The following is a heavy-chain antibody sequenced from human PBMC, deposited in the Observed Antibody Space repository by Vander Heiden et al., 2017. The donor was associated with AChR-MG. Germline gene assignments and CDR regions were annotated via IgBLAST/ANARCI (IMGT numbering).Heavy chain of an antibody. CDR2: IDTNTGKT. Sequence: QVQLVQSESELKKPGASVKVSCRASGYAFNNFVMNWVRQAPGQGLEWMGRIDTNTGKTTYAPGFTGRFVFSLDTSVSTTYLQISSLEAEDTAVYYCARDHHESSLFDPWGQGTLVTVSS. J-gene: IGHJ5*02. V-gene: IGHV7-4-1*02. CDR3: ARDHHESSLFDP. D-gene: IGHD3-22*01. CDR1: GYAFNNFV.